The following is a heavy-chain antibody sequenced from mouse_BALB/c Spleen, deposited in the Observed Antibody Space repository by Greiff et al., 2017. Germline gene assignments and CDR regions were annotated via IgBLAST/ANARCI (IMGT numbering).Heavy chain of an antibody. J-gene: IGHJ2*01. CDR2: ISYSGST. CDR1: GDSITSCY. V-gene: IGHV3-8*02. D-gene: IGHD3-1*01. Sequence: EVKLVESGPSLVKPSQTLSLTCSVTGDSITSCYWNWIRKFPGNKLEYMGYISYSGSTYYNPSLKSRISITRDTPKNQYYLQLNSVTTEDTATYYCAREELGLFDYWGQGTTLTVSS. CDR3: AREELGLFDY.